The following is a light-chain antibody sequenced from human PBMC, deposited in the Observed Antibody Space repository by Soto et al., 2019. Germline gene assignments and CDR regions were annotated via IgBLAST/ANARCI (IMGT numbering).Light chain of an antibody. CDR1: QGVSRK. J-gene: IGKJ4*01. V-gene: IGKV3-15*01. CDR2: GAS. CDR3: QQYHTWPFT. Sequence: DIVMTQSPATLSVAPGERVTFSCRASQGVSRKLAWYQHKPGQAPRLLISGASTGATGIPARFSGSGSGTEFPLTISSLQSEDCAIYYCQQYHTWPFTFGGGTKVEIK.